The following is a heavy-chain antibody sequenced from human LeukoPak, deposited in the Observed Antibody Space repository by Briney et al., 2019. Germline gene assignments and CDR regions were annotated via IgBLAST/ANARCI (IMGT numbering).Heavy chain of an antibody. Sequence: PGGSLRLSCAASGSTFSSFGMHWVRQAPGKGLEWVSVIYSGGSTYYADSVKGRFTISRDNSKNTLYLQMNSLRAEDTAVYYCARSEGGWNYYFDYWGQGTLVTVSS. CDR1: GSTFSSFG. J-gene: IGHJ4*02. D-gene: IGHD1-1*01. CDR3: ARSEGGWNYYFDY. CDR2: IYSGGST. V-gene: IGHV3-53*01.